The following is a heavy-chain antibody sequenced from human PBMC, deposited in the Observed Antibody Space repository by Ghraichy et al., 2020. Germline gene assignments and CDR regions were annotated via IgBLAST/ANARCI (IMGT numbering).Heavy chain of an antibody. CDR3: ARDNFWSGYRMFDY. CDR2: ISSSSSTI. Sequence: GGSLRLSCAASGFTFSSYSMNWVRQAPGKGLEWVSYISSSSSTIYYADSVKGRFTISRDNAKNSLYLQMNSLRDEDTAVYYCARDNFWSGYRMFDYWGQGTLVTVSS. J-gene: IGHJ4*02. CDR1: GFTFSSYS. V-gene: IGHV3-48*02. D-gene: IGHD3-3*01.